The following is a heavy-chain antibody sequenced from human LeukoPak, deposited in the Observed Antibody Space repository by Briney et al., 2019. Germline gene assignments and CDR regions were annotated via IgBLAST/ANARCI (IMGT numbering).Heavy chain of an antibody. CDR3: AREGPMAARILASHYYYYGMDV. CDR2: ISSSSSYI. CDR1: GFTFSSYW. J-gene: IGHJ6*02. Sequence: PGGSLRLSCAASGFTFSSYWMHWVRQAPGKGLEWVSSISSSSSYIYYADSVKGRFTISRDNAKNSLYLQMNSLRAEDTAVYYCAREGPMAARILASHYYYYGMDVWGQGTTVTVSS. V-gene: IGHV3-21*01. D-gene: IGHD6-6*01.